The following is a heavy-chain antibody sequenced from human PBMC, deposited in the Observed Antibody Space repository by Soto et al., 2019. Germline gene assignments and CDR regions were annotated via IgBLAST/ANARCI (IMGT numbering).Heavy chain of an antibody. CDR3: ARESGYSFYYYYGLDV. J-gene: IGHJ6*02. V-gene: IGHV1-3*01. Sequence: QVQLVQSGAEVRKPGASVKVSCKASGYTFTSYAMHWVRQAPGQRLEWMGWINAGNGNTKYSQKFQGRVTITRDTSASTAYMELSSLRSEDTAVYYCARESGYSFYYYYGLDVWGQGTTVTVSS. D-gene: IGHD5-12*01. CDR2: INAGNGNT. CDR1: GYTFTSYA.